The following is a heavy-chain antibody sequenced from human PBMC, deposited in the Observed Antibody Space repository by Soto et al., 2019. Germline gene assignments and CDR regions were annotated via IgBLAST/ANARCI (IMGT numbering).Heavy chain of an antibody. CDR2: IYSGGST. Sequence: GGSLRLSCAASGFTVSSNYMSWVRQAPGKGLEWVSVIYSGGSTYYADSVKGRFTISRDNSKNTLYLQMNSLRAEDTAVYYCARDRESYSGSLVAFWYFDLWGRGTLVTVSS. CDR1: GFTVSSNY. J-gene: IGHJ2*01. CDR3: ARDRESYSGSLVAFWYFDL. D-gene: IGHD1-26*01. V-gene: IGHV3-53*01.